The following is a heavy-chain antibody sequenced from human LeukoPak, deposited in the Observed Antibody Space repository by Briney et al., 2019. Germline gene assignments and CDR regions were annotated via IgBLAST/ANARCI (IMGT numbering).Heavy chain of an antibody. CDR2: ISSSSSSYI. CDR3: ARVRSGYSWDYYGMDV. CDR1: GFTFSSYS. Sequence: GGSLRLSCAASGFTFSSYSMNWVRQAPGKGLEWVSSISSSSSSYIYYADSVKGRFTISRDNAKNSLYLQMNSLRAEDTAVYYCARVRSGYSWDYYGMDVWGQGTTVTVSS. J-gene: IGHJ6*02. D-gene: IGHD5-18*01. V-gene: IGHV3-21*01.